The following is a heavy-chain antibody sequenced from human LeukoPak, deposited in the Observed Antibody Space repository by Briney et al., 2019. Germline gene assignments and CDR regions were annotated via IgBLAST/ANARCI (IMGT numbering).Heavy chain of an antibody. D-gene: IGHD5-24*01. Sequence: PSETLSLTCTVSGDSISSSSYYWVWIRQTPGKGLEWIGNISYSGSTYYNPSLKSRVIISVDTSKNQFSLKLSSVTAADTAVYYCARGGTLGWLKRRNAFDIWGQGTMVTVSS. J-gene: IGHJ3*02. CDR2: ISYSGST. CDR3: ARGGTLGWLKRRNAFDI. V-gene: IGHV4-39*07. CDR1: GDSISSSSYY.